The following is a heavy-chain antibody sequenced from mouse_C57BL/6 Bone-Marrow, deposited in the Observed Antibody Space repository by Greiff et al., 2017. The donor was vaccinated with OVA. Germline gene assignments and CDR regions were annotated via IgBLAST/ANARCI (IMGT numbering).Heavy chain of an antibody. CDR2: INPGSGAT. Sequence: QVQLQQSGAELVRPGTSVTVSCKASGYAFTNYLIEWVKQRPGQGLEWIGVINPGSGATNYNEKFKGKATLTAAKSSSTAYMLLSILTSEDSTVYCCTKFHYAMDYWGQGTSVTVSS. CDR3: TKFHYAMDY. CDR1: GYAFTNYL. V-gene: IGHV1-54*01. J-gene: IGHJ4*01.